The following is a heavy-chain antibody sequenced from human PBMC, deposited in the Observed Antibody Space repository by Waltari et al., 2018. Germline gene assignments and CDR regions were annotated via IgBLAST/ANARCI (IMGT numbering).Heavy chain of an antibody. J-gene: IGHJ4*02. Sequence: QVQLAQSGAEEKKPGASVTVSCKASGYTFTGYYIHWVRQAPGQGLEWMGWFIPNNGDNKYAQKFQGRVTMTRDTSINTAYMELSSLTSDDTAVYYCARDGPGAGNDDFDYWGQGTLVSVSS. CDR3: ARDGPGAGNDDFDY. D-gene: IGHD3-10*01. V-gene: IGHV1-2*02. CDR1: GYTFTGYY. CDR2: FIPNNGDN.